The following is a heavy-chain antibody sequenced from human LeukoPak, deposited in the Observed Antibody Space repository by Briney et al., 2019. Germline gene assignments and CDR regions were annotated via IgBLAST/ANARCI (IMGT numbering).Heavy chain of an antibody. CDR3: ARAGYCSGGSCVLNWFDP. Sequence: PGGSLRLSCAASGFTFSSYSMNWVRQAPGKWLEWVSYISSSSSTIYYADSVKGRFTISRDNAKNSLYLQINSLRAEDTAVYYCARAGYCSGGSCVLNWFDPWGQGTLVTVSS. CDR2: ISSSSSTI. J-gene: IGHJ5*02. V-gene: IGHV3-48*01. CDR1: GFTFSSYS. D-gene: IGHD2-15*01.